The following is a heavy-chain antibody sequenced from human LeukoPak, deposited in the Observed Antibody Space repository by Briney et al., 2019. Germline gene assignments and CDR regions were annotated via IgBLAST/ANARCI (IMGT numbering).Heavy chain of an antibody. CDR2: ITSSSSSI. V-gene: IGHV3-21*01. J-gene: IGHJ6*03. CDR1: GFTFGSYT. D-gene: IGHD4-23*01. Sequence: PGGSLRLSCEASGFTFGSYTMNWVRQAPGEGLEWVSSITSSSSSIYYADSVKGRITISRDNARNSLYLQMNSLRAEDTAVYYCARDPRLVRTYSDYYYMDVWGKGTTVTVSS. CDR3: ARDPRLVRTYSDYYYMDV.